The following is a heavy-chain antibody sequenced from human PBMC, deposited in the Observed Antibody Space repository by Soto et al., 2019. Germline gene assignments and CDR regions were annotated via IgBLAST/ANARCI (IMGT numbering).Heavy chain of an antibody. J-gene: IGHJ4*02. CDR1: GGSISSYY. CDR2: IYYSGST. Sequence: SETLSLSCTVSGGSISSYYWSWIRQPPGKGLEWIGYIYYSGSTNYNPSLKSRVTISVDTSKNQFSLKLSSVTAADTAVYYCARGKVPAAMRPHYFAYWGQGTLVTVSS. D-gene: IGHD2-2*01. CDR3: ARGKVPAAMRPHYFAY. V-gene: IGHV4-59*01.